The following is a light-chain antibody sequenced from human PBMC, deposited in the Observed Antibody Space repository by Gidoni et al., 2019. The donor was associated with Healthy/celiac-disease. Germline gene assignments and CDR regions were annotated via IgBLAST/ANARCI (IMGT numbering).Light chain of an antibody. CDR3: QQSYSTLT. Sequence: IQMTKSPSSLSASVGDRVTITCRASQSISSYLNWYQQKPGKAPKLLIYAASSLQSGVPSRCSGSGSGTDFTLTISSLQPEDFATYYCQQSYSTLTFGGGTKVEIK. J-gene: IGKJ4*01. CDR2: AAS. CDR1: QSISSY. V-gene: IGKV1-39*01.